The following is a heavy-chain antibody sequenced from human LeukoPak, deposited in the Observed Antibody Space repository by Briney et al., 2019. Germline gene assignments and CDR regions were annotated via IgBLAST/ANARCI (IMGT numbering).Heavy chain of an antibody. Sequence: PSETLSLTCTVSGGSISSYYWSWIRQLPGKGLEWIGYIYYSGSTNYNPSLKSRVTISVDTSKNQFSLKLSSVTAADTAVYYCATTVAGRDAFDYWGQGTLVTVSS. D-gene: IGHD6-19*01. CDR3: ATTVAGRDAFDY. CDR1: GGSISSYY. CDR2: IYYSGST. V-gene: IGHV4-59*01. J-gene: IGHJ4*02.